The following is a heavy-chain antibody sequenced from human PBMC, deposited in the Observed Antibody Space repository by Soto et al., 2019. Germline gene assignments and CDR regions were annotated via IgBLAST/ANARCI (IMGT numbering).Heavy chain of an antibody. V-gene: IGHV1-18*01. J-gene: IGHJ4*02. CDR3: ARERQRESLRY. CDR1: GYTFRNYG. CDR2: VSAYNRNT. Sequence: QVQLVQSGAEVKKPGASVKVSCEAYGYTFRNYGITWVRQAPGQGLEGMGWVSAYNRNTNYAQKFQERVTMTTDKSTSTAYLELTSLRSDDTAIYCCARERQRESLRYWGQGTLVTVSS.